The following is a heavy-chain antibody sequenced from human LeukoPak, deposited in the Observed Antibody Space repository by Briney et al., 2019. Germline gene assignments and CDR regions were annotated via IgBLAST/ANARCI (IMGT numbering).Heavy chain of an antibody. V-gene: IGHV5-51*01. D-gene: IGHD6-13*01. Sequence: GGSLQIYCKGSGYSFTSYWIGWVRQMPGKGLEWMGIIYPGDSDTRYSPSFQGQVTISADKSISTAYLQSSSLKASDTAMYYCARQSSSWYYFDYWGQGTLVTVSS. CDR1: GYSFTSYW. CDR2: IYPGDSDT. J-gene: IGHJ4*02. CDR3: ARQSSSWYYFDY.